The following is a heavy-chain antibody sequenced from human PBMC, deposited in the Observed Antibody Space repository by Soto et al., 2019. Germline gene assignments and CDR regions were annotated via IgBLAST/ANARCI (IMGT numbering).Heavy chain of an antibody. J-gene: IGHJ4*02. Sequence: VSVKVSCKASGYRFTNYYIHWVRQAPGQGHEWMGRMNLDTGGTTYAQKSQGRVTMTRDRAISTAYMEVTNLNSDDTAIYYCSSEGNCARRGYSFAFDLWGQGTLVTVSS. CDR2: MNLDTGGT. V-gene: IGHV1-2*06. CDR3: SSEGNCARRGYSFAFDL. CDR1: GYRFTNYY. D-gene: IGHD5-12*01.